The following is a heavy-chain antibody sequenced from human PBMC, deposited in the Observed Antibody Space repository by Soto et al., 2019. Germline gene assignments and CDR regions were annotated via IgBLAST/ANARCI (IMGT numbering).Heavy chain of an antibody. Sequence: GGSLRLSCAASGFTFSSYAMHWVRQAPGKGLEWVAVISYDGSNKYYADSVKGRFTISRDNSKNTLYLQMNSLRAEDTAVYYCARDQRQLYYYYGMDVWGQGTTVTVS. CDR3: ARDQRQLYYYYGMDV. CDR1: GFTFSSYA. V-gene: IGHV3-30-3*01. CDR2: ISYDGSNK. J-gene: IGHJ6*02. D-gene: IGHD6-13*01.